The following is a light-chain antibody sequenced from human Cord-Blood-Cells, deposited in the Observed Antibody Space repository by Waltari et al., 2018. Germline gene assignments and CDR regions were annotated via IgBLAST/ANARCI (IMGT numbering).Light chain of an antibody. CDR1: SSDVGGFNY. CDR3: SSYTSSSTLV. J-gene: IGLJ1*01. CDR2: DVS. Sequence: QPALTQPASVSGSPGQSITISCPGTSSDVGGFNYVSWYQQHPGNAPKLMIYDVSNRPSGVSNRFSGSKSGNTASLTISGLQAEDEADYYCSSYTSSSTLVFGTGTKVTVL. V-gene: IGLV2-14*01.